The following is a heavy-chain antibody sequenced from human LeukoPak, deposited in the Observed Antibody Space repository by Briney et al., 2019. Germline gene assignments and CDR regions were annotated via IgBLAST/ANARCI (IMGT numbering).Heavy chain of an antibody. Sequence: SGGSLRLSCAASGFTFSSSGMHWVRQSPGKGLEWVAIVSYDGSNKYYADSVRGRFTISRDNSKNTLYLQMNSLRAEDTAVYYCAKGLNWNPPWVDYWGQGTLVTVSS. CDR2: VSYDGSNK. J-gene: IGHJ4*02. V-gene: IGHV3-30*19. CDR3: AKGLNWNPPWVDY. D-gene: IGHD1-1*01. CDR1: GFTFSSSG.